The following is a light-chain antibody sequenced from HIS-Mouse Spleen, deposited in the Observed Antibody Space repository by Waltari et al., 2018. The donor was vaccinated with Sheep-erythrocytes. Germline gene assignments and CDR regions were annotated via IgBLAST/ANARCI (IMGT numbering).Light chain of an antibody. J-gene: IGLJ2*01. CDR1: KLGDKY. CDR3: QAWDSSTAWNVV. CDR2: QDS. Sequence: SYELTQPPSVSVSPGQTASITCSGDKLGDKYACWYQQKPGQSPVLVIYQDSKRPSGTPERFSGSNSGNTATLTISVTQGMDDADYYCQAWDSSTAWNVVFGGGTKLTV. V-gene: IGLV3-1*01.